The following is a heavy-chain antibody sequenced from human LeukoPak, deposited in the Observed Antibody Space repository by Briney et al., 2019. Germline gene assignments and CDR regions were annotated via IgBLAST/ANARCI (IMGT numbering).Heavy chain of an antibody. V-gene: IGHV3-20*04. CDR2: INRNGGST. Sequence: GGSLRLSCAASGFTFADYGMTWVRQAPGKGLQWVAGINRNGGSTGYADSVKGRFTISRDNAKSSLYLQMNSLRPEDTALYYCAGVYSINWQHPPFDYWGQGTLVTVSS. CDR3: AGVYSINWQHPPFDY. J-gene: IGHJ4*02. CDR1: GFTFADYG. D-gene: IGHD6-13*01.